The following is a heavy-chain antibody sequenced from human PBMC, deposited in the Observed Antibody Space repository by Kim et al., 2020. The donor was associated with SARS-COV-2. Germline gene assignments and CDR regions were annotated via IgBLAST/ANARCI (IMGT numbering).Heavy chain of an antibody. CDR1: GGTFSSYA. Sequence: SVKVSCKASGGTFSSYAISWVRQAPGQGLEWMGGIIPIFGTANYAQKFQGRVTITADESTSTAYMELSSLRSEDTAVYYCASLGYCSGGSCYGTRVYYYYGMDVWGQGTTVTVSS. V-gene: IGHV1-69*13. CDR2: IIPIFGTA. CDR3: ASLGYCSGGSCYGTRVYYYYGMDV. J-gene: IGHJ6*02. D-gene: IGHD2-15*01.